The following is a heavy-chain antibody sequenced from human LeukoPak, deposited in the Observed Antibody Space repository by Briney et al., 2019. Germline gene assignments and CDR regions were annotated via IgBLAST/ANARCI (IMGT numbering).Heavy chain of an antibody. CDR1: GYTFTNYG. D-gene: IGHD3-9*01. V-gene: IGHV1-18*01. CDR3: ATSYYDILTGYRPLAY. J-gene: IGHJ4*02. CDR2: INTYNGNT. Sequence: GASVKVSCKASGYTFTNYGISWVRQAPGQGLEWMGWINTYNGNTNYAQKLRGRVTMTTDTSTSTAYMELRSLRSDDTAVYYCATSYYDILTGYRPLAYWGQGTLVTVSS.